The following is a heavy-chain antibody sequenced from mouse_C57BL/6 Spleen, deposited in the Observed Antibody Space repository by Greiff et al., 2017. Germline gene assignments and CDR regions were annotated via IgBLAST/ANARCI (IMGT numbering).Heavy chain of an antibody. V-gene: IGHV1-64*01. J-gene: IGHJ4*01. CDR1: GYTFTSYW. CDR3: ASTTVASYYAMDY. Sequence: VQLQQPGAELVKPGASVKLSCKASGYTFTSYWMHWVKQRPGQGLEWIGMIHPNSGSTNYNEKFKSKATLTVDKSSSTAYMQLSSLTSEDSAVYYCASTTVASYYAMDYWGQGTSVTVSS. CDR2: IHPNSGST. D-gene: IGHD1-1*01.